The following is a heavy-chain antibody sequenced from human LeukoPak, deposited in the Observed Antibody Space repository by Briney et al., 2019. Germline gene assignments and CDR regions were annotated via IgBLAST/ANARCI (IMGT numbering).Heavy chain of an antibody. Sequence: SETLSLTCTVSGVSLSSSTYYWGWIRQPPEKGLEWIASISYSRTTYYNPSLKSRVTISIDTSKNQFSLNLSSVTAADTAVYYCARVVKAVATGAEIDYWGQGTLVTVSS. CDR3: ARVVKAVATGAEIDY. J-gene: IGHJ4*02. D-gene: IGHD6-19*01. CDR1: GVSLSSSTYY. V-gene: IGHV4-39*01. CDR2: ISYSRTT.